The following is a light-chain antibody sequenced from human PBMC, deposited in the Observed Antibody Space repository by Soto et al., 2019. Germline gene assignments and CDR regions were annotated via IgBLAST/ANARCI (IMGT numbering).Light chain of an antibody. CDR1: QSISPW. CDR2: EAS. V-gene: IGKV1-5*03. J-gene: IGKJ1*01. CDR3: QQYSDYPWT. Sequence: DIQMTQSPSTLSASVGDRVTITCRASQSISPWLAWYQQKPGKAPKVLIYEASTLESGVPSRFSGSRSGTEFTLTISSLQPDDFATYYCQQYSDYPWTFGQGTKVEIK.